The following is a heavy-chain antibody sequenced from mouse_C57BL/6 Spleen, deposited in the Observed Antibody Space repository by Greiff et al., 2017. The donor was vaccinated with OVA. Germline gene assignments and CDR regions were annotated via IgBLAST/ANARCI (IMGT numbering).Heavy chain of an antibody. Sequence: DVQLQESGPGLVKPSQSLSLTCSVTGYSITSGYYWNWIRQFPGNKLEWMGYISYDGSNNYNPSLKNRISITRDTSKNQFFLKLNSVTTEDTATYYCARGIYYGYDDYWGKGTTLTVSS. J-gene: IGHJ2*01. CDR1: GYSITSGYY. CDR3: ARGIYYGYDDY. D-gene: IGHD2-2*01. CDR2: ISYDGSN. V-gene: IGHV3-6*01.